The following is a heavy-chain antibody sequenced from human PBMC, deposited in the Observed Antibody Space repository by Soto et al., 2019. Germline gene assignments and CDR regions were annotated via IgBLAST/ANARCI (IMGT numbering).Heavy chain of an antibody. Sequence: PGGSLRLSCAASGFTLSSYWMSWVRQAPGKGLEWVANIKQDGSEKYYVDSVKGRFTISRDNAKNSLYLQMNSLRAEDTAVYYCARAGDPSYAQYYDFWSGYYTDVRSELSSFDHWGQGTLVTVSS. CDR2: IKQDGSEK. D-gene: IGHD3-3*01. J-gene: IGHJ4*02. V-gene: IGHV3-7*01. CDR1: GFTLSSYW. CDR3: ARAGDPSYAQYYDFWSGYYTDVRSELSSFDH.